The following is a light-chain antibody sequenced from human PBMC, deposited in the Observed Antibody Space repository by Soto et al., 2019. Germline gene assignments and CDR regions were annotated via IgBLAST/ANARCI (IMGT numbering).Light chain of an antibody. CDR1: QSVGSTN. V-gene: IGKV3D-20*01. CDR3: QQYGSSPFP. CDR2: DTS. J-gene: IGKJ3*01. Sequence: EIVLTQSPATLSLSPGERATLSCGASQSVGSTNLAWYQQKPGLAPRLLIYDTSSRATGIPDRFSGSGSGTDFTLTISRLEPEDLAVYHCQQYGSSPFPFGPGTKVDI.